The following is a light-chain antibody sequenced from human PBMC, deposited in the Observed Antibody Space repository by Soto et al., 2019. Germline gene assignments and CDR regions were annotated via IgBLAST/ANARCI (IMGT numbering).Light chain of an antibody. CDR2: AAS. CDR3: QQYGGSPRT. V-gene: IGKV1-39*01. Sequence: DIQMTQSPSSLSASVGDRVTITCRASQSISSYLNWYQQKPGKAPKLLTYAASSRATGIPDRFSGSGSGTDFTLTISRLEPEDFAVYYCQQYGGSPRTFGQGTKVDIK. J-gene: IGKJ1*01. CDR1: QSISSY.